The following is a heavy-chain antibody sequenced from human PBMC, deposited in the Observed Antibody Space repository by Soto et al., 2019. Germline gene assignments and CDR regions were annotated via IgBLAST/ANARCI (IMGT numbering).Heavy chain of an antibody. CDR2: INAGNGNT. CDR1: GYTFTSYA. Sequence: QVQLVQSGAEVKKPGASVKVSCKASGYTFTSYAMHWVRQAPGQRLEWMGWINAGNGNTKYSQKFQGRVTITRDTSASTAYMELSSPRSEDTAVYYCARVGGIAAAGTLDYWGQGTLVTVSS. CDR3: ARVGGIAAAGTLDY. D-gene: IGHD6-13*01. V-gene: IGHV1-3*01. J-gene: IGHJ4*02.